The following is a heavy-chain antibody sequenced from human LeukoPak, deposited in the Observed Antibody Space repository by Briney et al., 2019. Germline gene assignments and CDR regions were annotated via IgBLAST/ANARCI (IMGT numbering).Heavy chain of an antibody. V-gene: IGHV3-30-3*01. CDR2: ISYDGSNK. CDR3: VREVSGSSYFDY. J-gene: IGHJ4*02. CDR1: GFTFSSYA. D-gene: IGHD1-26*01. Sequence: AGGSLRLSCAASGFTFSSYAMHWVRQAPGKGLEWVAVISYDGSNKYYADSVKGRFTISRDNSKNTLYLQMNSLRAEDTAVYYCVREVSGSSYFDYWGQGTLVTVSS.